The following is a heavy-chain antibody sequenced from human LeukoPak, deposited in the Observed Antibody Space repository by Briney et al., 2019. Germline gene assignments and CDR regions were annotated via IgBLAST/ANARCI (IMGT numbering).Heavy chain of an antibody. CDR2: INPSGGST. J-gene: IGHJ4*02. CDR3: ARGKEMATITGGPDY. D-gene: IGHD5-24*01. CDR1: GYTFTSYD. Sequence: ASVKVSCKASGYTFTSYDINWVRQATGQGLEWMGIINPSGGSTSYAQKFRGRVTMTRDTSTTTVYMELTSLKSDDTAVYYCARGKEMATITGGPDYWGQGTLVTVSS. V-gene: IGHV1-46*01.